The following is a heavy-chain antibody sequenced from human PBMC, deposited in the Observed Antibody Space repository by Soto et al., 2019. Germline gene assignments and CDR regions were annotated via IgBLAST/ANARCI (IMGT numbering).Heavy chain of an antibody. CDR2: IYPGDSDT. CDR1: GYSFTSYW. Sequence: GESLKISCKGSGYSFTSYWIGWVRQMPGKGLEWMGIIYPGDSDTRYSPSFQGQVTISADKSISTAYLQWSSLKASDTAMYYCARLLYYGSGSYYNVYGMDVWGQGTTVTVSS. J-gene: IGHJ6*02. V-gene: IGHV5-51*01. D-gene: IGHD3-10*01. CDR3: ARLLYYGSGSYYNVYGMDV.